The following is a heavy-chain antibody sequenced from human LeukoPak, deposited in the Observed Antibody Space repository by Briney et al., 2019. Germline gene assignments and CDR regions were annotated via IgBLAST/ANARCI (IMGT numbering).Heavy chain of an antibody. J-gene: IGHJ5*02. CDR3: ARTGTFPSKNNWFDP. Sequence: SETLSLTCTVSGDSVSSGGYYWSWIRQPPGKGLEWIGEINHSGSTNYNPSLKCRVTISVDTSKNQFSLKLSSVAAADTAVYYCARTGTFPSKNNWFDPWGQGTLVTVSS. CDR1: GDSVSSGGYY. V-gene: IGHV4-61*08. CDR2: INHSGST. D-gene: IGHD1-1*01.